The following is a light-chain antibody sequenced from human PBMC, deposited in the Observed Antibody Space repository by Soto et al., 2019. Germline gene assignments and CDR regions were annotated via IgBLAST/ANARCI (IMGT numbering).Light chain of an antibody. Sequence: EIVMTQSPATLSVSPGERATPSCRASQSVGSSLAWYQQEPGQAPRLLIYGASTRATGIPARFSGSGSGTEFTLTISSLQSEDFAVYFCQQYKNWPPITFGQGTRLEIK. CDR3: QQYKNWPPIT. J-gene: IGKJ5*01. CDR2: GAS. V-gene: IGKV3-15*01. CDR1: QSVGSS.